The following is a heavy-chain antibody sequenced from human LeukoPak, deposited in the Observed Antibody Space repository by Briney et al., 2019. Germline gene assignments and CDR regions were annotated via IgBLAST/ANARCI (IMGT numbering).Heavy chain of an antibody. CDR2: ISSSSTYT. J-gene: IGHJ5*02. CDR1: GFTFSSYW. CDR3: ARDRGKRVETSMVGFP. Sequence: GGSLRLSCAASGFTFSSYWMSWVRQAPGKGLEWVSSISSSSTYTYYADSVKGRFTISRDNAKNSLYLQMNNLRAEDTAVYYCARDRGKRVETSMVGFPWGQGTLVTVSS. D-gene: IGHD5-18*01. V-gene: IGHV3-21*01.